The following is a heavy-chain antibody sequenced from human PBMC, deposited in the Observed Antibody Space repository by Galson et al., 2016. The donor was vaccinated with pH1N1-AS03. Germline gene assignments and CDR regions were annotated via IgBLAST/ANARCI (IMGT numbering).Heavy chain of an antibody. V-gene: IGHV4-59*08. CDR1: GGSVNGYY. Sequence: LSLTCTASGGSVNGYYWTWIRQPPGKGLEWIGQIFYIGDTLYTPSLRGRVTMSVGTSKNQLSLSLSSVTAADTAVYYCGRHLRDSYSMDVWGQGTTVTVSS. J-gene: IGHJ6*02. CDR3: GRHLRDSYSMDV. D-gene: IGHD2-21*01. CDR2: IFYIGDT.